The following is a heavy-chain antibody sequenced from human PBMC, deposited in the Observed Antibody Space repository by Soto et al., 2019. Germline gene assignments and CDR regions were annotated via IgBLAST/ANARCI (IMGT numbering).Heavy chain of an antibody. CDR2: INPSSGGT. CDR1: GYTFSDYY. CDR3: AREMGVIGAPGYTWFDP. Sequence: VQLVQSGAEVRKPGASVKVSCKASGYTFSDYYVHWVREAPGQGLEWMGWINPSSGGTIYTQRFQVRVTMTRDTSINTVYMELSRLTSDDTAVYYCAREMGVIGAPGYTWFDPWGQGALVTVSS. D-gene: IGHD1-26*01. J-gene: IGHJ5*02. V-gene: IGHV1-2*02.